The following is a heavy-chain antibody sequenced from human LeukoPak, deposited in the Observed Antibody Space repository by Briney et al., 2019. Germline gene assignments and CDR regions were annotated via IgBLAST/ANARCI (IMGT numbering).Heavy chain of an antibody. V-gene: IGHV1-24*01. D-gene: IGHD1-7*01. J-gene: IGHJ4*02. CDR2: FDPEDGET. CDR1: GYTLTELS. Sequence: ASVKVSCKVSGYTLTELSMHWVRQAPGKGLEWMGGFDPEDGETIYAQKSQGRVTMTEDTSTDTAYMELSSLRSEDTAVYYCATGISQDNWNYGNYFDYWGQGTLVTVSS. CDR3: ATGISQDNWNYGNYFDY.